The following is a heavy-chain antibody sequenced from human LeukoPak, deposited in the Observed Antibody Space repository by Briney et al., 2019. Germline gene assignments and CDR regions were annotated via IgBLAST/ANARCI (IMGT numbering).Heavy chain of an antibody. V-gene: IGHV1-2*02. Sequence: ASVKASCKASGYTFTGYHMHWVRQAPGQGLEWMGWINPNSGGTNYARKFQGRVTMTTDTSTSTAYMELRSLRSDDPAVYYCATSIGGIAARPGSLDYWGQGTLVTVSS. J-gene: IGHJ4*02. D-gene: IGHD6-6*01. CDR2: INPNSGGT. CDR1: GYTFTGYH. CDR3: ATSIGGIAARPGSLDY.